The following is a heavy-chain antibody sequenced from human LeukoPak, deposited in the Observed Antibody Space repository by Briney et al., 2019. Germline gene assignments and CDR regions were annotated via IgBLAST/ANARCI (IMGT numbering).Heavy chain of an antibody. CDR3: AKPLVGTYYFDS. V-gene: IGHV3-23*01. J-gene: IGHJ4*02. D-gene: IGHD2-21*02. Sequence: PGGSLRLSCAASGFTFSTNAMSWVHQAPGKGLEWVSAISGSGGSTYYADSVKGRFTISRDNSKNTLYLQMNSLRAEDTAVYYCAKPLVGTYYFDSWGQGTLVTVSS. CDR2: ISGSGGST. CDR1: GFTFSTNA.